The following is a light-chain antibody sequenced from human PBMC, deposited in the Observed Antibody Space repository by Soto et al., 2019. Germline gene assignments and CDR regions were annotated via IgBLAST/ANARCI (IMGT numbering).Light chain of an antibody. V-gene: IGLV3-21*04. CDR1: NIGSKS. J-gene: IGLJ7*01. CDR2: YDR. CDR3: QVCDSSSDHAV. Sequence: SYELTQPPSVSVAPGKSASITCGGNNIGSKSVPWYRQKPGQAPVLVIYYDRDRPSGVPDRFSGSNSGNTDTLTISRVETWDEAEYYCQVCDSSSDHAVFGGGTQLTVL.